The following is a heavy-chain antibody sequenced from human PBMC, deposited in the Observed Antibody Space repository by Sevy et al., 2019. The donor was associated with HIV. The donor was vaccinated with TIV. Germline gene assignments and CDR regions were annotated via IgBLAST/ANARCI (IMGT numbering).Heavy chain of an antibody. CDR1: GGSFSGYY. J-gene: IGHJ6*02. V-gene: IGHV4-34*01. CDR2: INHSGST. Sequence: SETLSLTCAVYGGSFSGYYWSWIRQPPGKGLEWIGEINHSGSTNYNPSLKSRVTISVDTSKNQFSLKLSSVTAADTAVYYCARAGAMVRGNYYYGMDVWGQRTTVTVSS. CDR3: ARAGAMVRGNYYYGMDV. D-gene: IGHD3-10*01.